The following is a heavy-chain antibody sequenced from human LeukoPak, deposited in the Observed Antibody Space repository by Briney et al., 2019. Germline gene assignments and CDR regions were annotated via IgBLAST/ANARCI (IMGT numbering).Heavy chain of an antibody. D-gene: IGHD4-17*01. V-gene: IGHV3-21*01. CDR3: ARPDYGDYQFDY. CDR1: GFTFSSYG. Sequence: GGSLRLSCAASGFTFSSYGMNWVRQAPGKGLEWVSSISSSSSYIYYADSVKGRFTISRDNAKNSLYLQMNSLRAEDTAVYYCARPDYGDYQFDYWGQGTLVTVSS. CDR2: ISSSSSYI. J-gene: IGHJ4*02.